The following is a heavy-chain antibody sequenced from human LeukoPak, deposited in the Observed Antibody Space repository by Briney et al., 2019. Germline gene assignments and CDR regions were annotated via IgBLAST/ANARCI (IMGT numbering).Heavy chain of an antibody. Sequence: PGGSLRLSCAASEFTFSSYWMHWVRQAPGKGLVWVSRIDSDGSSTGYADSVKGRFIISRDNAKNTLYLQMNSLRAEDTAVYCCARGFTIFGVVNDAFDIWGQGTMVTVSS. CDR2: IDSDGSST. D-gene: IGHD3-3*01. J-gene: IGHJ3*02. CDR1: EFTFSSYW. CDR3: ARGFTIFGVVNDAFDI. V-gene: IGHV3-74*01.